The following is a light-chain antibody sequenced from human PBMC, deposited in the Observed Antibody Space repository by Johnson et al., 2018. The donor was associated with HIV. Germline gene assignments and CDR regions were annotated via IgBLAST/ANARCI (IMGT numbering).Light chain of an antibody. V-gene: IGLV1-51*02. CDR3: GTWDSSLRGV. Sequence: QLVLTQPPSVSAAPGQKVTISCSGSSSNIGNNYVSWYQQLPGTAPKLLIYENNKRPSGIPDRFSGPKSGTSATLGITGLQTGDEADYYCGTWDSSLRGVFETGTKVTVL. CDR2: ENN. J-gene: IGLJ1*01. CDR1: SSNIGNNY.